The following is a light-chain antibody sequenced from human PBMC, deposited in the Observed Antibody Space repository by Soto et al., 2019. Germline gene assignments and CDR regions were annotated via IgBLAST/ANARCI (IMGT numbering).Light chain of an antibody. CDR3: QHYYSYPYT. V-gene: IGKV1-8*01. Sequence: AIRMTQSPSSLSASTGDTVTITCRASQGISSYLAWYQQKPGKAPNLLIYAASTLQSGVPSRCSGSGSGADFTLTLSCLQSEDFATYYCQHYYSYPYTFGQGTKLESK. CDR1: QGISSY. CDR2: AAS. J-gene: IGKJ2*01.